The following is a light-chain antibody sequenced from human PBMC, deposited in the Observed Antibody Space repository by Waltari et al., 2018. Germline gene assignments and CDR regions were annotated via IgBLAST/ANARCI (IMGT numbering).Light chain of an antibody. CDR1: QSVSSNY. Sequence: EIVLTQSPGTLSLSQAERATLSCRASQSVSSNYLAWYEQKPGQAPRLLLYGASSRATGIPDRFSGSGSGTAFTLTISRLEPDDFAVYYCQEYDDSPPWTFGQGTKVEIK. V-gene: IGKV3-20*01. J-gene: IGKJ1*01. CDR2: GAS. CDR3: QEYDDSPPWT.